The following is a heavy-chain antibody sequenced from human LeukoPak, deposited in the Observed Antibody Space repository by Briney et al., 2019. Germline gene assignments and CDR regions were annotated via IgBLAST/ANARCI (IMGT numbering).Heavy chain of an antibody. Sequence: GGSLRLSCAASGFTFSSYWMSWVRQAPGKGLEWVANIKQDGSEKYYVDSVKGRFTISRDNAKNSLYLQMNSLRAEDTAVYYCARGADIVVVVAAMDYWGQGTLVIVSS. CDR1: GFTFSSYW. D-gene: IGHD2-15*01. V-gene: IGHV3-7*01. J-gene: IGHJ4*02. CDR3: ARGADIVVVVAAMDY. CDR2: IKQDGSEK.